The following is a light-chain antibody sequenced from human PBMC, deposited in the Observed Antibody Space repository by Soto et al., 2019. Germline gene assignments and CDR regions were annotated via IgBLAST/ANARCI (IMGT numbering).Light chain of an antibody. CDR3: CSYTRSYTWV. CDR1: SVDVGDGDF. CDR2: KVS. V-gene: IGLV2-14*01. Sequence: QSALTQPASVSGSPRQSITISCTGTSVDVGDGDFVSWYQQRPGNAPKLMIYKVSNRPSGVSNRFSGSKSGNTASLTISGLQAEDEADYYCCSYTRSYTWVFGGGTKLTVL. J-gene: IGLJ3*02.